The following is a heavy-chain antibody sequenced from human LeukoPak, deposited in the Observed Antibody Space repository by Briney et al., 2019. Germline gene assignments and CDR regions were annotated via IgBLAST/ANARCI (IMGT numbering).Heavy chain of an antibody. CDR3: AREKRYYYGSGSYYLGYYYYMDV. CDR2: IYHSGST. CDR1: GYSISSGYY. J-gene: IGHJ6*03. D-gene: IGHD3-10*01. Sequence: SETLSLTCTVSGYSISSGYYWGWIRQPPGKGLEWIGSIYHSGSTYYNPSLKSRVTISVDTSKNQFSLKLSSVTAADTAVYYCAREKRYYYGSGSYYLGYYYYMDVWGKGTTVTVSS. V-gene: IGHV4-38-2*02.